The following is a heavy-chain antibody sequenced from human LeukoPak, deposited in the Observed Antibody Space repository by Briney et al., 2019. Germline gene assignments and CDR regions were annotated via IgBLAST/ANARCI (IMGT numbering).Heavy chain of an antibody. J-gene: IGHJ5*02. V-gene: IGHV4-34*01. D-gene: IGHD4-23*01. Sequence: PSETLSLTCAVYGGSFSGYYWSWIRQPPGKGLEWIGEINHSGSTNYNPSLKSRVTISVDTSKNQFSLKLSSVTAADTAVYYCASRDAATVVTPGWFDPRGQGTLVTVSS. CDR3: ASRDAATVVTPGWFDP. CDR2: INHSGST. CDR1: GGSFSGYY.